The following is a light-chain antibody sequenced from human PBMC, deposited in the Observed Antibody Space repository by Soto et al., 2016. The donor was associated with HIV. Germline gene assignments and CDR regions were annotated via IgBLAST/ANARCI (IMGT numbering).Light chain of an antibody. CDR3: LQDYSYPWT. Sequence: AIQMTQSPSSLSASVGDRITMTCRASQDIRNDLGWYQQNPGKAPKLLIYAASSLQSGVSSRFSGSGSGTDFTLTISSLQAEDFATYYCLQDYSYPWTFGQGTKVEIK. CDR1: QDIRND. CDR2: AAS. V-gene: IGKV1-6*02. J-gene: IGKJ1*01.